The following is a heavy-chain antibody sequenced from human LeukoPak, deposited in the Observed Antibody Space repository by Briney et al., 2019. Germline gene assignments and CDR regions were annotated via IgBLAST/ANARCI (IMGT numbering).Heavy chain of an antibody. Sequence: ASVKVSCKASGYTFTGYYMHWVRQAPGHELEWMGRINPNSGGTNYAQKFQGRVTMTRDTSISTAYMELSRLRSDDTAVYYCARGAQASSSWYLDYWGQGTLVTVSS. CDR1: GYTFTGYY. CDR2: INPNSGGT. V-gene: IGHV1-2*06. D-gene: IGHD6-13*01. J-gene: IGHJ4*02. CDR3: ARGAQASSSWYLDY.